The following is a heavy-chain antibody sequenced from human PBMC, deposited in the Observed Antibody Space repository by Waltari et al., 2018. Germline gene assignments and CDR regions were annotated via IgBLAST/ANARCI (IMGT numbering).Heavy chain of an antibody. CDR2: INHSGIT. D-gene: IGHD6-19*01. Sequence: QVQLQQWGAGLLKPSETLSLTCAVYGGSFSGYYWCLIRTPQAKGLEWIGEINHSGITNFNPAIDSRVTISVDTSKNQFSLKLSSVTAADTAVYYCARRVIIAVAGTRGRRNAFDIWGQGTMVTVSS. J-gene: IGHJ3*02. CDR3: ARRVIIAVAGTRGRRNAFDI. V-gene: IGHV4-34*01. CDR1: GGSFSGYY.